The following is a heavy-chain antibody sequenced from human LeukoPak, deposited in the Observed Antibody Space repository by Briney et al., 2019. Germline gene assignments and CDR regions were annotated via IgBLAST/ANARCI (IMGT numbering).Heavy chain of an antibody. V-gene: IGHV4-59*12. D-gene: IGHD2-8*01. CDR1: GDSIRSYY. Sequence: PSETLSLTCTVSGDSIRSYYWSWIRQPPGKELEWIGYISYSGSTKYNPSLKSRVTISVDTSKNQFSLKLSSVTAADTAVYYCARLRFCTNGVCPWGQGTLVTVSS. CDR2: ISYSGST. CDR3: ARLRFCTNGVCP. J-gene: IGHJ5*02.